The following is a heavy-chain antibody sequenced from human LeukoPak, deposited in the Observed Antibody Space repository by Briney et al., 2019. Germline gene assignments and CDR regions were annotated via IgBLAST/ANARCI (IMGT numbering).Heavy chain of an antibody. V-gene: IGHV3-30*02. D-gene: IGHD2-15*01. Sequence: GGSLRLSCAASGFTLSSYGMHWVRQAPGKGLEWVAFIRYDGSNKYYADSVKGRFTISRDNSKNTLYLQMNSLRAEDTAVYYCAKTGGYCSGGSCLDYWGQGTLVTVSS. CDR1: GFTLSSYG. CDR2: IRYDGSNK. J-gene: IGHJ4*02. CDR3: AKTGGYCSGGSCLDY.